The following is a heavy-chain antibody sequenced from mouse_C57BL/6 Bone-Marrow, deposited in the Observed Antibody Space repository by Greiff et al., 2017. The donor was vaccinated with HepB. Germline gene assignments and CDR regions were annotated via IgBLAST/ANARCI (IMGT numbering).Heavy chain of an antibody. CDR3: ARFPYYYGSSYVDY. CDR1: GYTFTSYW. D-gene: IGHD1-1*01. CDR2: IHPNSGST. Sequence: QVQLQQPGAELVKPGASVKLSCKASGYTFTSYWMHWVKQRPGQGLEWIGMIHPNSGSTNYNEKFKSKATLTVDKSTTKAYMQLSSLTSEDSAVYYCARFPYYYGSSYVDYWGQGTTLTVSS. J-gene: IGHJ2*01. V-gene: IGHV1-64*01.